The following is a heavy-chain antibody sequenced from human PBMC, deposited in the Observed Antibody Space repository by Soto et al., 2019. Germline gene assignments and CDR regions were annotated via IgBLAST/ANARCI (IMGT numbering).Heavy chain of an antibody. D-gene: IGHD6-13*01. CDR1: GFTFSDYY. CDR2: SVSSSAYT. CDR3: ARLRASGWYMGGYLDY. V-gene: IGHV3-11*06. Sequence: QVQLVESGGGLVKPGGSLRLSCAASGFTFSDYYMTWIRQAPGKGLEYVSYSVSSSAYTNYADSVKGRFTISRDNANNSLYLEMNSLRAEDTAVYYCARLRASGWYMGGYLDYWGQGTLVTVSS. J-gene: IGHJ4*02.